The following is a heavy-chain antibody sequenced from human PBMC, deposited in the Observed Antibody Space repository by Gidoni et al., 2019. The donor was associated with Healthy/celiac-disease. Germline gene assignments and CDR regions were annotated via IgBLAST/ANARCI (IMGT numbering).Heavy chain of an antibody. Sequence: QVQLVESGGGVVQPGRSLRLSCAASGFTFSSYGMHWVRQAPGKGLEWVAVIWYDGSNKYYADSVKGRFTISRDNSKNTLYLQMNSLRAEDTAVYYCARDLGYCTNGVCYTLDYWGQGTLVTVSS. J-gene: IGHJ4*02. V-gene: IGHV3-33*01. CDR2: IWYDGSNK. D-gene: IGHD2-8*01. CDR1: GFTFSSYG. CDR3: ARDLGYCTNGVCYTLDY.